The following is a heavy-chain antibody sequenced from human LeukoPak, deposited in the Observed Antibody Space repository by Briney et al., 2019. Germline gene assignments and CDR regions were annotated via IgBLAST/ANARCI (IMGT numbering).Heavy chain of an antibody. Sequence: RPSETLSLTCTVSGDSTSSGPYYWGWIRQPPGKGMEWIGNIYYGENTYYNPSLKSRVTISIDTSNNQFYLKLSSLTAADTAVYYCARRDDSSGYHKIFDYWGQGTLVTVSS. V-gene: IGHV4-39*01. D-gene: IGHD3-22*01. CDR1: GDSTSSGPYY. CDR2: IYYGENT. J-gene: IGHJ4*02. CDR3: ARRDDSSGYHKIFDY.